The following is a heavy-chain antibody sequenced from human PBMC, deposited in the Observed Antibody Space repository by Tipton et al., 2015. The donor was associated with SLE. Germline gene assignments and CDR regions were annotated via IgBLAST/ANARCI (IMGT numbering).Heavy chain of an antibody. CDR1: GGSISSSSYY. V-gene: IGHV4-39*07. CDR2: IYYSGST. CDR3: AGDGVDLTGPLGAFDI. Sequence: TLSLTCTVSGGSISSSSYYWGWIRQPPGKGLEWIGSIYYSGSTYYNPSLKSRVTISVDTSKNQFSLKLSSVTAADTAVYYCAGDGVDLTGPLGAFDIWGQGTMVTVSS. D-gene: IGHD2-8*01. J-gene: IGHJ3*02.